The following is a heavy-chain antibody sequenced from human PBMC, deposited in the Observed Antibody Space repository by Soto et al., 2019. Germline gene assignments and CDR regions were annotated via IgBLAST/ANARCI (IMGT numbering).Heavy chain of an antibody. CDR1: GGSFSGYY. CDR3: ARGRYIWGSYRPNWFDP. Sequence: ASGTLSLTCAVYGGSFSGYYWSWIRQPPGKGLEWIGEINHSGSTNYNPSLKSRVTISVDTSKNQFSLKLSSVTAADTAVYYCARGRYIWGSYRPNWFDPWGQGTLVTVSS. D-gene: IGHD3-16*02. CDR2: INHSGST. J-gene: IGHJ5*02. V-gene: IGHV4-34*01.